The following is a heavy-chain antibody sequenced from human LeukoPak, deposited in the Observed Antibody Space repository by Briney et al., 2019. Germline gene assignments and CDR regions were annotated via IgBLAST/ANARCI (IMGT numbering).Heavy chain of an antibody. D-gene: IGHD3-22*01. CDR3: ARGPLPNYYDSSGYYTLFDY. CDR2: IIPIFGTA. CDR1: GGTFSSYA. J-gene: IGHJ4*02. V-gene: IGHV1-69*13. Sequence: APVKVSCKASGGTFSSYAISWVRQAPGQGLEWMGGIIPIFGTANYAQKFQGRVTITADESTSTAYMELSSLRSEDTAVYYCARGPLPNYYDSSGYYTLFDYWGQGTLVTVSS.